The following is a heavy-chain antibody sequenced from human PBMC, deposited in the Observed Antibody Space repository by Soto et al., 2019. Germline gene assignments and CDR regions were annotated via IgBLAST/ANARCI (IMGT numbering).Heavy chain of an antibody. Sequence: GASVKVSCKASGGTFSSYAISWVRQAPGQGLEWMGGITPIFGTANYAQKFQGRVTITADESTSTAYMELSSLRSEDTAVYYCARLRFQYSSSWYDAFDIWGQGTMVTVSS. CDR3: ARLRFQYSSSWYDAFDI. J-gene: IGHJ3*02. CDR2: ITPIFGTA. D-gene: IGHD6-13*01. V-gene: IGHV1-69*13. CDR1: GGTFSSYA.